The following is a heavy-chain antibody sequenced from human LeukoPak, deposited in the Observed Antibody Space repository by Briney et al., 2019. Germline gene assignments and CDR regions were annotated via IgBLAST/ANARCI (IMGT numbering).Heavy chain of an antibody. D-gene: IGHD4-23*01. Sequence: ASVKVSCKASGCTFSSYDISWVRQAPGQGLEWMGRIIPILGIANYAQKFQGRVTITADKSTSTAYMELSSMRSEDTAVYYCARGSMTTVVTENWFDPWGQGTLVTVSS. J-gene: IGHJ5*02. V-gene: IGHV1-69*04. CDR3: ARGSMTTVVTENWFDP. CDR1: GCTFSSYD. CDR2: IIPILGIA.